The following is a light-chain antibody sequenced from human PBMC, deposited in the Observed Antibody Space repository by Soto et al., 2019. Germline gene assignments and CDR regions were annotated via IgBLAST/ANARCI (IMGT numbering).Light chain of an antibody. Sequence: DIQMTQSPSTLSASVGDRVTITCRASQSISSWLAWYQQKPGKAPKLLIYDASSLESGVPSRFSCSGSGTEFTLTISSLQPDDFATYYCQQYSSFSPATFGQGTKVEIK. CDR1: QSISSW. CDR2: DAS. V-gene: IGKV1-5*01. CDR3: QQYSSFSPAT. J-gene: IGKJ1*01.